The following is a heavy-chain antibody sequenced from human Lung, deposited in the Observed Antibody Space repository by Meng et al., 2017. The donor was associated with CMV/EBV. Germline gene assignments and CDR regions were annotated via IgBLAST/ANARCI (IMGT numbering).Heavy chain of an antibody. CDR2: IVVGSGNT. V-gene: IGHV1-58*01. Sequence: SXXVSXKASGFTFTSSAVQWVRQARGQRLEWIGWIVVGSGNTNYAQKFQERVTITRDMSTSTAYMELSSLRSEDTAVYYCAAEALKEQWLVYYYGMDVWGTGNXV. CDR3: AAEALKEQWLVYYYGMDV. J-gene: IGHJ6*04. CDR1: GFTFTSSA. D-gene: IGHD6-19*01.